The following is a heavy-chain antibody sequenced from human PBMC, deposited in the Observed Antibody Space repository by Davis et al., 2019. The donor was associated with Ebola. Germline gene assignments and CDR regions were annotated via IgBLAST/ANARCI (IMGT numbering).Heavy chain of an antibody. D-gene: IGHD1-26*01. V-gene: IGHV3-30-3*01. Sequence: PGGSLRLSCAASGFTFSSYAMHWVRQAPGKGLEWVAVISYDGSNKYYADSVKGRFTISRDNSKNTLYLQMNSLRAEDTAVYYCARGEATTPPIYYYYGMDVWGQGTTVTVSS. J-gene: IGHJ6*02. CDR3: ARGEATTPPIYYYYGMDV. CDR1: GFTFSSYA. CDR2: ISYDGSNK.